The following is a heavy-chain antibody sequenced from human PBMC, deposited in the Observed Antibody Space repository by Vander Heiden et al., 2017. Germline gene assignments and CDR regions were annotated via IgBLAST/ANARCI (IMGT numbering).Heavy chain of an antibody. J-gene: IGHJ4*02. CDR3: ASSHYGSGSTFDY. Sequence: QVQLQESGPGLVKPSETLSLTCTASGGSISSYYWSWIRQPPGKGLEWIGYIYYSGSTNYNPSLKSRVTISVDTSKNQFSLKLSSVTAADTAVYYCASSHYGSGSTFDYWGQGTLVTVSS. CDR1: GGSISSYY. V-gene: IGHV4-59*01. D-gene: IGHD3-10*01. CDR2: IYYSGST.